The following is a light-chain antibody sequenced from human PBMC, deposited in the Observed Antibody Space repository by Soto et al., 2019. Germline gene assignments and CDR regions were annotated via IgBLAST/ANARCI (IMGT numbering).Light chain of an antibody. CDR3: QVWDITSVV. Sequence: SYELTQPVSVSVALGQTARISCGGNSIGNKNVHWYQQRPGQAPVLVIYKDRNRPSGIPERISGSLSGNTATLTITRAQAGDEADYYCQVWDITSVVFGGGTQLTVL. V-gene: IGLV3-9*01. CDR1: SIGNKN. J-gene: IGLJ2*01. CDR2: KDR.